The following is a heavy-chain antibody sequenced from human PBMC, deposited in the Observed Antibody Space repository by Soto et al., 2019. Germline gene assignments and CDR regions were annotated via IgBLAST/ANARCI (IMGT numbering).Heavy chain of an antibody. CDR1: GYTLTELS. CDR3: ATISPEPYYYDSSGYLFAY. CDR2: FDPEDGET. J-gene: IGHJ4*02. V-gene: IGHV1-24*01. D-gene: IGHD3-22*01. Sequence: GASVKVSCKVSGYTLTELSMHWVRQAPGKGLEWMGGFDPEDGETIYAQKFQGRVTMTEDTSTDTAYMELSSLRSEDTAVYYCATISPEPYYYDSSGYLFAYWGQGTLVTVSS.